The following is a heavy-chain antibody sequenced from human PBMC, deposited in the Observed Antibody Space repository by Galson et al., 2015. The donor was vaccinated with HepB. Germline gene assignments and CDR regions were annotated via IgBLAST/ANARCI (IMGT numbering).Heavy chain of an antibody. V-gene: IGHV3-66*01. CDR3: ARAAYCGGDCLFGYYGMDV. D-gene: IGHD2-21*02. J-gene: IGHJ6*02. CDR1: GFTVSSNY. Sequence: SLRLSCAASGFTVSSNYMSWVRQAPGKGLEWVSVIYSGGSTYYADSVKGRFTISRDNSKNTLYLQMNSLRAEDTAVYYCARAAYCGGDCLFGYYGMDVWGQGTTVTVSS. CDR2: IYSGGST.